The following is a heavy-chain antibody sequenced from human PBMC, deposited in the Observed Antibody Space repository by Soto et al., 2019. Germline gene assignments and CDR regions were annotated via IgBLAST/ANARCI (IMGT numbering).Heavy chain of an antibody. CDR3: ARNGYSNGWFHFDY. D-gene: IGHD6-19*01. V-gene: IGHV4-4*02. Sequence: PSETLSLTCAVSGGSIRSNNWWSWVRQTPGKGLEWIGETSHSGTTNYNPSLQSRVIISVDKSKNQFSLELTSVTAADTGVYYCARNGYSNGWFHFDYWGQGTLVTVSS. CDR1: GGSIRSNNW. CDR2: TSHSGTT. J-gene: IGHJ4*02.